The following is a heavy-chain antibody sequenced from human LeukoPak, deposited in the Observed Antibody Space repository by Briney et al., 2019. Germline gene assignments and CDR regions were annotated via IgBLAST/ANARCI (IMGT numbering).Heavy chain of an antibody. J-gene: IGHJ4*02. CDR1: GYTFTSYY. Sequence: ASVKVSCKASGYTFTSYYMHWVRQAPGQGLEWMGWINPNSGGTNYAQKFQGRVTMTRDTSISTAYMELSRLRSDDTAVYYCARDFGGSYSYDYWGQGTLVTVSS. CDR2: INPNSGGT. CDR3: ARDFGGSYSYDY. V-gene: IGHV1-2*02. D-gene: IGHD1-26*01.